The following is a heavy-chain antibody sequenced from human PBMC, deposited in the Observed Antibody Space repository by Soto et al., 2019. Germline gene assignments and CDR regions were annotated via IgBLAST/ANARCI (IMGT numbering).Heavy chain of an antibody. CDR2: IIHSGRT. J-gene: IGHJ4*02. Sequence: SETLSLTCGVYGGSFSDYFWTWIRQPPGKGLEWIGEIIHSGRTNYSPSLKSRVTISVDTSKNQFSLKLSSVAAADTAVYYCARSISDYIWGSYRPYYFDYWGQGTLVTVSS. CDR1: GGSFSDYF. V-gene: IGHV4-34*12. CDR3: ARSISDYIWGSYRPYYFDY. D-gene: IGHD3-16*02.